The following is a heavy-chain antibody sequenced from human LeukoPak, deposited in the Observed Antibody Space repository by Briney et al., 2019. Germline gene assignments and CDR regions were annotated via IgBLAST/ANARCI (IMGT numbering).Heavy chain of an antibody. V-gene: IGHV4-34*01. D-gene: IGHD3-3*01. CDR2: INHSGST. CDR1: GGSFSGYF. Sequence: SETLSLTCAVYGGSFSGYFWSWIRQPPGKGLEWIGEINHSGSTNYNPSLKSRVTISVDTSKSQFSLKVRYVTAADTAVYYCARGLNDSWTGENYWGQGTLVTVSS. J-gene: IGHJ4*02. CDR3: ARGLNDSWTGENY.